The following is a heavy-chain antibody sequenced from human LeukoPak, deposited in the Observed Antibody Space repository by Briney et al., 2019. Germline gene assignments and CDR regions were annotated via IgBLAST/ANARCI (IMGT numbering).Heavy chain of an antibody. Sequence: ASVKVSCKASGYNFISYGISWVRLVPGQGLEWMGWISAYSGDTNYAQRFQGRVTMSTDTSTSTAYMELSSLRSEDTAVYYCARDLEYSSSSGAWDYWGQGTLVTVSS. D-gene: IGHD6-6*01. CDR3: ARDLEYSSSSGAWDY. J-gene: IGHJ4*02. V-gene: IGHV1-18*01. CDR1: GYNFISYG. CDR2: ISAYSGDT.